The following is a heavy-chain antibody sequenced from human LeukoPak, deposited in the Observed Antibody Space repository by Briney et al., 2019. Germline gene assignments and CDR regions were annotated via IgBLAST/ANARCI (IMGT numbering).Heavy chain of an antibody. V-gene: IGHV4-59*01. CDR3: ATSSYGYPWGFDI. D-gene: IGHD5-18*01. Sequence: SETLSLTCTVSGGSISSYYWSWIRQPPGKGLEWIGYIYYSGSTNYNPSLKSRVTISVDTSKNQFSLKLSSVTAADTAVYYCATSSYGYPWGFDIWGQGTMVTVSS. CDR1: GGSISSYY. CDR2: IYYSGST. J-gene: IGHJ3*02.